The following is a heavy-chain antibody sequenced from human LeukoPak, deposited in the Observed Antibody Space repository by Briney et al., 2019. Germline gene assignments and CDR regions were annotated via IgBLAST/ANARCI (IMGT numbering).Heavy chain of an antibody. Sequence: GGSLRLSCAASGFTFSSYGMHWVRQAPGKGLEWVAVISYDGSNKYYADSVKGRFTISRDNSKNTLYLQMNSLRAEDTAVYYCAKEGLGGYSYGYPYFDYRGQGTLVTVSS. J-gene: IGHJ4*02. V-gene: IGHV3-30*18. CDR1: GFTFSSYG. CDR2: ISYDGSNK. D-gene: IGHD5-18*01. CDR3: AKEGLGGYSYGYPYFDY.